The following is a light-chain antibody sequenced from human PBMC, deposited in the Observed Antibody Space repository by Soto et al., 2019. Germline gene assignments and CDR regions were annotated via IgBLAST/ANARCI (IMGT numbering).Light chain of an antibody. CDR1: SSDVGGYNY. CDR2: DVS. J-gene: IGLJ1*01. V-gene: IGLV2-14*03. Sequence: QSVLTQPASVSGSPLHSITISCTGTSSDVGGYNYVSWYQQHPGKAPKLMISDVSNRPSGVSNRFSGSKSGNTASLTISGLQAEDEADYFCSSYTSSSTPYVFGTGTKVTVL. CDR3: SSYTSSSTPYV.